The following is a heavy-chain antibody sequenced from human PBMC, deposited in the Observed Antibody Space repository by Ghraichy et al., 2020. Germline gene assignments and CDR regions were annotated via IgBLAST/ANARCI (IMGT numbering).Heavy chain of an antibody. D-gene: IGHD1-14*01. CDR2: IYYSGST. V-gene: IGHV4-59*01. J-gene: IGHJ5*02. CDR3: ARAGITDNWFDP. CDR1: GGSISSYY. Sequence: SETLSLTCTVSGGSISSYYWSWIRQPPGKGLEWIGYIYYSGSTNYNPSIKSRVTISVDTSKNQFSLKLSSVTAADTAVYYCARAGITDNWFDPWGQGTLVTVSS.